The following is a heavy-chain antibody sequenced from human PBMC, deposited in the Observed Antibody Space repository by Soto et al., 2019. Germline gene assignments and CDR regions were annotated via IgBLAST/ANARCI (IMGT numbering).Heavy chain of an antibody. J-gene: IGHJ5*02. CDR1: GGTFSSYA. CDR3: ARGQYYYGSGSSDWFDP. V-gene: IGHV1-69*01. CDR2: IIPIFGTA. Sequence: QVQLVQSGAEVKKPGSSVKVSCKASGGTFSSYAISWVRQAPGQGLEWMGGIIPIFGTANYAQKFKGRVTITADESTRTAYMELSSLRSEDTAVYYCARGQYYYGSGSSDWFDPWGQGTLVTVSS. D-gene: IGHD3-10*01.